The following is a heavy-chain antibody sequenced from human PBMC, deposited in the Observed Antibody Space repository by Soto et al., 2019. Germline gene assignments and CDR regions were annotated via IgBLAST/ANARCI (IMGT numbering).Heavy chain of an antibody. CDR3: TTDLGQGWLVLPFDP. V-gene: IGHV3-15*01. Sequence: GGSLRLSCAASGFTFSDAWMSLVRQSPGKGLEWVGRIKSKTDGGTTDYAAPVKGRFTISRDDSKNTLYLQMNSLKTEDTAVYYCTTDLGQGWLVLPFDPWGQGTLVTVSS. CDR2: IKSKTDGGTT. D-gene: IGHD6-19*01. CDR1: GFTFSDAW. J-gene: IGHJ5*02.